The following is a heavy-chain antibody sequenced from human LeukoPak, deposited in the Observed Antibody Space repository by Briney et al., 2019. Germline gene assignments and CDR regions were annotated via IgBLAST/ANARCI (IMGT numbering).Heavy chain of an antibody. CDR1: GGSLSDFY. V-gene: IGHV4-34*01. Sequence: SETLSLTGGVYGGSLSDFYWTWIRQPPGKGLEWIGEINHSGSTNYNPSLKSRVTISVDTSKSQFSLKLSSVTAADTAVYYCARGQVVAKPRYFDLWGRGTLVTVSS. CDR3: ARGQVVAKPRYFDL. D-gene: IGHD2-21*01. J-gene: IGHJ2*01. CDR2: INHSGST.